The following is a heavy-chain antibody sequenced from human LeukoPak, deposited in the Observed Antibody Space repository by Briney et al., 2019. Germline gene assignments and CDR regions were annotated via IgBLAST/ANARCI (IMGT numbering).Heavy chain of an antibody. V-gene: IGHV4-30-2*01. D-gene: IGHD3-10*01. CDR2: IYHSGST. Sequence: SETLSLTCTVSGGSISSGGYSWSWIRQPPGKGLEWIGYIYHSGSTYYNPSLKSRVTISVDRSKNQFSLKLSSVTAADTAVYYCARGLLWFGDAFDIWGQGTMVTVSS. CDR3: ARGLLWFGDAFDI. J-gene: IGHJ3*02. CDR1: GGSISSGGYS.